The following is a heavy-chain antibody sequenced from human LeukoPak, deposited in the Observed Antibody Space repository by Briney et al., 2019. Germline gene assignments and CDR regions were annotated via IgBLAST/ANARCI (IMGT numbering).Heavy chain of an antibody. J-gene: IGHJ6*03. Sequence: SVKVSCKASGGTFSSYAISWVRQAPGQGLEWMGGIIPIFGTANYAQKFQGRVTITTDGSTSTAYMELSSLRSEDTAVYYCARAGVESSSSYYYHYMDVWGKGTTVAVSS. CDR3: ARAGVESSSSYYYHYMDV. V-gene: IGHV1-69*05. CDR2: IIPIFGTA. D-gene: IGHD6-13*01. CDR1: GGTFSSYA.